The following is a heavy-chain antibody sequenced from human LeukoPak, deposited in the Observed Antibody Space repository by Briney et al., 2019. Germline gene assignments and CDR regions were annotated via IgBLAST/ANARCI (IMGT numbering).Heavy chain of an antibody. V-gene: IGHV3-7*01. J-gene: IGHJ5*02. CDR3: ISDLCGRDDQ. CDR1: GFTFSNYW. Sequence: GGSLRLYCTASGFTFSNYWMTWVRQAPGKGPEWVANIKQDGSEKYSQDSLKGRFTISRDNAKTSLYLQMSSLRDEDTAVYYCISDLCGRDDQWGRGTLVTVSS. CDR2: IKQDGSEK. D-gene: IGHD1-1*01.